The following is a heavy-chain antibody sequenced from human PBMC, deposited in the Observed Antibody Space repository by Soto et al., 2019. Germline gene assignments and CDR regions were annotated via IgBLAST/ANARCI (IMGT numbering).Heavy chain of an antibody. CDR3: GRDHRIAVAGTFRYYYYGMDV. CDR2: IYSGGST. V-gene: IGHV3-53*05. CDR1: GFTVSRNY. Sequence: GGARRLCWAASGFTVSRNYKRVVRQAPGEGVGLVSVIYSGGSTYYADSVKGRFTISRDNSKNTLYLQMNSLRAEDTAVYYCGRDHRIAVAGTFRYYYYGMDVWGQGTTVTVSS. D-gene: IGHD6-19*01. J-gene: IGHJ6*02.